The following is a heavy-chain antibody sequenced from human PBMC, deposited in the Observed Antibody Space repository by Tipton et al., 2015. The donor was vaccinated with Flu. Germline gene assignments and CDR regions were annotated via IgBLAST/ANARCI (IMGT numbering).Heavy chain of an antibody. J-gene: IGHJ4*02. CDR3: ARDSDYGSGSYWIDY. CDR2: ISYDGSNQ. CDR1: GFTFSNYG. Sequence: SLRLSCAASGFTFSNYGMFWVRQAPGKGLEWVTTISYDGSNQYYADSVKGRFTISRDNSKNMVCLQMNSLRAEDTAVYYCARDSDYGSGSYWIDYWGQGTLVIVPS. D-gene: IGHD3-10*01. V-gene: IGHV3-30*13.